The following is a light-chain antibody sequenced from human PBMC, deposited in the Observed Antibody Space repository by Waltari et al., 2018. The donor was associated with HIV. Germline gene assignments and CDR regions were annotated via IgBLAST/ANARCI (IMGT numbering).Light chain of an antibody. CDR2: ANN. CDR1: NSNIRSTYA. V-gene: IGLV1-40*01. J-gene: IGLJ3*02. Sequence: QSVLTQPPSVSGSPGQRVTISCTGSNSNIRSTYAVHLYQLLPGKAPKLLIYANNNRPSGVPDRFSGSKSGASASLAITGLQAEDEADYSCQSYDSRLSAWVFGGGTKVTVL. CDR3: QSYDSRLSAWV.